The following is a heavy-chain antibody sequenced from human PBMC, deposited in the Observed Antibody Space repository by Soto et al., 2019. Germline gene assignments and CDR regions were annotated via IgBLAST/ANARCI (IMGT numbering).Heavy chain of an antibody. CDR1: GFTFSSYA. Sequence: QVQLVESGGGVVQPGRSLRLSCAASGFTFSSYAMHWVRQAPGKGLEWVAVISYDGSNKYYADSVKGRFTISRDNSKNTLYLQMNSLRAEDTAVYYCARDGGGSYLSYFDYWGQGTLVTVSS. D-gene: IGHD1-26*01. CDR2: ISYDGSNK. CDR3: ARDGGGSYLSYFDY. J-gene: IGHJ4*02. V-gene: IGHV3-30-3*01.